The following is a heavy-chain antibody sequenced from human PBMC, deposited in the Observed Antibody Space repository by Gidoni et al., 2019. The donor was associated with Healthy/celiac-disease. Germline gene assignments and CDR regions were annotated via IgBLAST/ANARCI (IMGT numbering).Heavy chain of an antibody. Sequence: QVQLQQWGAGLLKPSETLSLTCAVYGGSFRCYSWSWFRKPPGKGLEWIGEINHSGSTNYNPSLKSRVTISVDTSKNQFSLKLSSVTAADTAVYYCARGPWDSGYDSTNNPRGAGADAFDIWGQGTMVTVSS. CDR1: GGSFRCYS. D-gene: IGHD3-22*01. V-gene: IGHV4-34*01. CDR3: ARGPWDSGYDSTNNPRGAGADAFDI. J-gene: IGHJ3*02. CDR2: INHSGST.